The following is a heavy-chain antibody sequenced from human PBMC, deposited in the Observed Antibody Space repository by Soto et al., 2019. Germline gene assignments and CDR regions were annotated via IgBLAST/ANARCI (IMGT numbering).Heavy chain of an antibody. Sequence: GGSLRLSCAASGFSFSSYGFHWVRQAPGKGLEWVAVIWYDGSKKYYADSVKGRFTVSRDNSKNTLYLQVNSLRAEDTAIYYCARDPATTGYYFDNWGQGTLVTVSS. J-gene: IGHJ4*02. CDR3: ARDPATTGYYFDN. D-gene: IGHD1-1*01. CDR1: GFSFSSYG. V-gene: IGHV3-33*01. CDR2: IWYDGSKK.